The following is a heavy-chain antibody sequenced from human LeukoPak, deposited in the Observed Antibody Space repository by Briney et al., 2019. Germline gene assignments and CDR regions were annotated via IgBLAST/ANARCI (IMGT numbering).Heavy chain of an antibody. CDR3: ARSVYYYDSSGYRNWFDP. Sequence: SETLSLTCTVSGGSISSYYWSWIRQPPGKGLEWIGFIYYSGSTNYNPSLKSRVTISVHTSKNQFSLKLSSVTAADTAGYYCARSVYYYDSSGYRNWFDPWGQGTLVTVSS. D-gene: IGHD3-22*01. CDR2: IYYSGST. V-gene: IGHV4-59*01. J-gene: IGHJ5*02. CDR1: GGSISSYY.